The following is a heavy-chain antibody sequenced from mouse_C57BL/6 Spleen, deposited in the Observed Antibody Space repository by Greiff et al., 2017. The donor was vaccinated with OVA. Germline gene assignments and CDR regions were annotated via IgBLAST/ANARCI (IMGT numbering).Heavy chain of an antibody. D-gene: IGHD2-4*01. Sequence: EVQVVESGTVLARPGASVKMSCKTSGYTFTSYWMHWVKQRPGQGLEWIGAIYPGNSDTGYNQKFKGKAKLTAVKSSSTAYMELSSLTNEDSAVYYSTIDYDAWFAYWGQRTLVTVPA. V-gene: IGHV1-5*01. CDR3: TIDYDAWFAY. CDR2: IYPGNSDT. CDR1: GYTFTSYW. J-gene: IGHJ3*01.